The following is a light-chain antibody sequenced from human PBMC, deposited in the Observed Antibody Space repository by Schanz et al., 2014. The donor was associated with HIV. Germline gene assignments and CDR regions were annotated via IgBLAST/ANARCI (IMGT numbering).Light chain of an antibody. V-gene: IGLV1-40*01. CDR3: CSYAGSYTWV. Sequence: QSVLTQPPSVSGAPGQGITISCTGTSSNIGAGYDVHWYQHLPGKAPKLMIFDVTERPSGVPDRLSGSKSGNTASLTISGLQAEDEAVYYCCSYAGSYTWVFGGGTKVTVL. CDR1: SSNIGAGYD. J-gene: IGLJ3*02. CDR2: DVT.